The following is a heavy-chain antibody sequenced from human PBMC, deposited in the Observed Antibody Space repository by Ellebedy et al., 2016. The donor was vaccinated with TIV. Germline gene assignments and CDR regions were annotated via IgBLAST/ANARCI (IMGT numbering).Heavy chain of an antibody. CDR3: AKGKGSSDAFDF. V-gene: IGHV3-23*01. CDR1: GFTFSSNV. J-gene: IGHJ3*01. Sequence: GGSLRLXXVASGFTFSSNVMSWVRQSSGKGLEWVSGVSGNGGSTFYADSVKGRFTISRDNSNNTLYLQMNSLRAEDTAMYYCAKGKGSSDAFDFWGQGTMVTVS. CDR2: VSGNGGST.